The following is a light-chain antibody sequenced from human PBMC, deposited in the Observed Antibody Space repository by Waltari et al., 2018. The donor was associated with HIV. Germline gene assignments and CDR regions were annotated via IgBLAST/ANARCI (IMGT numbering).Light chain of an antibody. CDR1: SSNVGSKP. Sequence: QSVLTQPPSASGTLGQSVPIPCPGPSSNVGSKPVYWFQQVSGTAPKLLIYRDYQRRSGIPDRFSGSKSGASASLTISGLRSEDEADYYCVAWDDSLSGYVFGTGTKVSVL. V-gene: IGLV1-47*01. CDR3: VAWDDSLSGYV. CDR2: RDY. J-gene: IGLJ1*01.